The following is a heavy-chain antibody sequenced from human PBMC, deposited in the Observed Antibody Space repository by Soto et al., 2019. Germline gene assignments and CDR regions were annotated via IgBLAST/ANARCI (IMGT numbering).Heavy chain of an antibody. CDR3: ARDSGTKGFDP. V-gene: IGHV4-59*01. J-gene: IGHJ5*02. CDR2: IYYSGST. Sequence: PSETLSLTCTVSGGSISSYYWSWIRQPPGKGLEWIGYIYYSGSTNYNPSLKSRVTISVDTSKNQFSLKLSSVTAADTAVYYCARDSGTKGFDPWGQGTLVTVSS. CDR1: GGSISSYY.